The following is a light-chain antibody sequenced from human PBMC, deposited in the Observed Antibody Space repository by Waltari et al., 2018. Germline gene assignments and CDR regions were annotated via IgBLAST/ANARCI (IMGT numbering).Light chain of an antibody. Sequence: ITISCTGTSSDVGGYNYVSWYQQHPGKAPKLMIYEVSNRPSGVSNRFSGSKSGNTASLTISGLQAEDGADYYCSSYTSSSTPYVFGTGTKVTVL. CDR2: EVS. CDR1: SSDVGGYNY. CDR3: SSYTSSSTPYV. V-gene: IGLV2-14*01. J-gene: IGLJ1*01.